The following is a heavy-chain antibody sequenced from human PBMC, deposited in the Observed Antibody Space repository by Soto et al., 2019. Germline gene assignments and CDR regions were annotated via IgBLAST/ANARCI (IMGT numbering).Heavy chain of an antibody. J-gene: IGHJ4*02. V-gene: IGHV3-30*03. Sequence: QGQLVESGGGVVQPGRSLRLSCVASGFTFSNNGIHWVRQAPGKGLEWVAVISSDGSKKYYADSVKGRFTISRDNSKNKLYLQMNSLRAEDTAVYYCALDLYGGSSRFDYWGQGTLVTVAS. CDR3: ALDLYGGSSRFDY. CDR2: ISSDGSKK. CDR1: GFTFSNNG. D-gene: IGHD2-15*01.